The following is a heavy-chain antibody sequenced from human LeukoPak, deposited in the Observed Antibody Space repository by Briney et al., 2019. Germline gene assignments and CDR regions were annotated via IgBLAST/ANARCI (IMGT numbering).Heavy chain of an antibody. CDR2: INPNSGGT. CDR1: GYTFTGYY. J-gene: IGHJ5*02. V-gene: IGHV1-2*02. Sequence: GASVKVSCKASGYTFTGYYMHWVRQAPGQGLEWMGWINPNSGGTNYAQKLQGRVTMTRDTSISTAYMELSRLRSDDTAVYYCASSYCSGGSCYWFDPWGQGTLVTVSS. D-gene: IGHD2-15*01. CDR3: ASSYCSGGSCYWFDP.